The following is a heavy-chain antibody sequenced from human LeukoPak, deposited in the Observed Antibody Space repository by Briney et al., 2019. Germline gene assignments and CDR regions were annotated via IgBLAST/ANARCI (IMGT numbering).Heavy chain of an antibody. CDR1: GFTFDDYA. CDR2: ISWNSGTI. V-gene: IGHV3-9*03. D-gene: IGHD6-19*01. CDR3: AKGVSSGWYYFDY. Sequence: GRSLRLSCAASGFTFDDYAMHWVRQAPGKGLEWVSGISWNSGTIGYADSVKGRFTISRDNAKKSLYLQMNSLGAEDMALYYCAKGVSSGWYYFDYWGQGTLVTVSS. J-gene: IGHJ4*02.